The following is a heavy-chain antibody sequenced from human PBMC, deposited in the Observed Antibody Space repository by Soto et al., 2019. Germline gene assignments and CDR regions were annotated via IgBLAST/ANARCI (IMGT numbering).Heavy chain of an antibody. CDR1: GGTFSSYA. V-gene: IGHV1-69*06. Sequence: SVEVSCKASGGTFSSYAISWVRQAPGQGLEWMGGIIPIFGTANYAQKFQGRVTITADKSTSTAYMELSSLRSEDTAVYYCARVRVTYYYDSSGYIDAFDISG. CDR3: ARVRVTYYYDSSGYIDAFDI. CDR2: IIPIFGTA. D-gene: IGHD3-22*01. J-gene: IGHJ3*02.